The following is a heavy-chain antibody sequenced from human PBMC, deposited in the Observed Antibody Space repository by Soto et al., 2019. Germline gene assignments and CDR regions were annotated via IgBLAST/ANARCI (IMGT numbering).Heavy chain of an antibody. Sequence: GGSLRLSCAASGFTFSNAWMNWVRQAPGKGLEWVGRIKSKTDGGTTDYAAPVKGRFTISRDDSKNTLYLQMNSLKTEDTAVYYCTTVNPYYYDSSGYYPISLPDYWGQGTLVTVSS. D-gene: IGHD3-22*01. CDR2: IKSKTDGGTT. V-gene: IGHV3-15*07. J-gene: IGHJ4*02. CDR3: TTVNPYYYDSSGYYPISLPDY. CDR1: GFTFSNAW.